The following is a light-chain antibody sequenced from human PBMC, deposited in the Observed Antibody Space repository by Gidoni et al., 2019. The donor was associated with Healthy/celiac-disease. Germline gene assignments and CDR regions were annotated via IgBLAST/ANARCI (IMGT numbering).Light chain of an antibody. Sequence: SSELTQDPAVSVALGQTVRITCQGDSRRSYYASWYQQKPGQAPVLVIYGKNNRPSGIPDRFSGSSSGNTASLTSTGAQAEDEADYYGNSRDSSGSPAFGGGTKLTVL. CDR1: SRRSYY. CDR3: NSRDSSGSPA. CDR2: GKN. J-gene: IGLJ3*02. V-gene: IGLV3-19*01.